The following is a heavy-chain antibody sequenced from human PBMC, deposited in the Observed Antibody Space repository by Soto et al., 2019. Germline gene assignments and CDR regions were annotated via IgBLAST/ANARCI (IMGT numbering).Heavy chain of an antibody. D-gene: IGHD3-22*01. Sequence: PGGSLRLSLAASGFTFSSYAMSWVRQAPGKGLEWVSAISGSGGSTYYADSVKGRFTISRDNSKNTLYLQMNSLRAEDTAVYYCAKDAAGITMIVVALFDYWGQGTLVTVSS. CDR3: AKDAAGITMIVVALFDY. V-gene: IGHV3-23*01. J-gene: IGHJ4*02. CDR2: ISGSGGST. CDR1: GFTFSSYA.